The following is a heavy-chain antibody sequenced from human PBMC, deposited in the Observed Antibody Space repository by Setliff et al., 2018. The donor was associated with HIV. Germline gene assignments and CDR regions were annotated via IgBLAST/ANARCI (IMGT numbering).Heavy chain of an antibody. CDR3: AKDRSPTISPYYFDY. D-gene: IGHD1-1*01. V-gene: IGHV3-23*01. J-gene: IGHJ4*02. CDR1: GYPFSSYG. Sequence: GGSLRLSCAASGYPFSSYGMSWVRQAPGKGLEWLAVISNTAATTYYADSVKGRFTISRDNSKNILYLQMTGLRAEDTAIYYCAKDRSPTISPYYFDYWGQGALVTVSS. CDR2: ISNTAATT.